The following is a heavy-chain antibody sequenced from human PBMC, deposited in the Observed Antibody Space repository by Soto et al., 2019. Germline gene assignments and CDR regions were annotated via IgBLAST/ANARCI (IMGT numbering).Heavy chain of an antibody. V-gene: IGHV6-1*01. CDR1: GDTVSSTSAA. Sequence: SQTLSLTCAISGDTVSSTSAAWTWIRQSPSRGLEWVGRTYYRSKWYNDYAVSVKGRIIINPDTSKNQFSLQLNSVTPEDTAVYYCARDSSGYGPFGYWGQGTLVTVSS. CDR2: TYYRSKWYN. J-gene: IGHJ4*02. D-gene: IGHD5-12*01. CDR3: ARDSSGYGPFGY.